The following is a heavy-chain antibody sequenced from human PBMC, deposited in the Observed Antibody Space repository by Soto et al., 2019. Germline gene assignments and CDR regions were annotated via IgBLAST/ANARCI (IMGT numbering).Heavy chain of an antibody. D-gene: IGHD1-20*01. CDR3: ARVLANVTGTLATTGGYYYMDV. V-gene: IGHV3-53*04. Sequence: GGSLRLSCAASGFTVSSNYMSWVRQAPGKGLEWVSVIYSGGSTYYADSVKGRFTISRHNSKNTLYLQMNSLRAEDTAVYYCARVLANVTGTLATTGGYYYMDVWGKGTTVTVSS. CDR1: GFTVSSNY. CDR2: IYSGGST. J-gene: IGHJ6*03.